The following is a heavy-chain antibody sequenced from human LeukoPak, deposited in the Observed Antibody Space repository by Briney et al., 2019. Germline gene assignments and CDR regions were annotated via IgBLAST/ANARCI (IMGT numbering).Heavy chain of an antibody. J-gene: IGHJ5*02. V-gene: IGHV1-69*01. Sequence: SVKVSCKASGGTFSSYAISWVRQAPGQGLEWMGGIIPIFGTANYAQKFQGRVTITADESTSTAYMELSSLRSEDTAVYYCARDQGYCSSTSCSYDWFNPWGQGTLVTVSS. D-gene: IGHD2-2*01. CDR2: IIPIFGTA. CDR3: ARDQGYCSSTSCSYDWFNP. CDR1: GGTFSSYA.